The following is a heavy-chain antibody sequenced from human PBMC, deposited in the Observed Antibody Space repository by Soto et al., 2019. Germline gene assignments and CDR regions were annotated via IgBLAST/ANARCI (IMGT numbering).Heavy chain of an antibody. CDR1: GGSIKVGGYY. CDR3: AKLIYSDYST. V-gene: IGHV4-39*01. Sequence: SETLSLTCTVSGGSIKVGGYYWGWIRQPPGKRLVWLATIYYSRTTYYHTQLTSRLTISLDTSRNLFSLFLTSVTAADTAFYYCAKLIYSDYSTWGQGTLVTVSS. CDR2: IYYSRTT. D-gene: IGHD5-12*01. J-gene: IGHJ4*02.